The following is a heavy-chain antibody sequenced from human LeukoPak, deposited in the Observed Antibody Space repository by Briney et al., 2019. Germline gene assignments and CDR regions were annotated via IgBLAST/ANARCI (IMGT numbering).Heavy chain of an antibody. D-gene: IGHD4-17*01. Sequence: GASVKVSCKASGYTFTSYWIGWVRQMPGKGLGWMGIIYPGDSDTRYSPSFQGQVTISADKSISTAYLQWSSLKASDTAMYYCARLDYGDYGGLDYWGQGTLVTVSS. CDR1: GYTFTSYW. CDR2: IYPGDSDT. J-gene: IGHJ4*02. CDR3: ARLDYGDYGGLDY. V-gene: IGHV5-51*01.